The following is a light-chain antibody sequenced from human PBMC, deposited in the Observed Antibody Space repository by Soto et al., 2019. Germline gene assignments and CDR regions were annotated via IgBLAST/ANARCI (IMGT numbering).Light chain of an antibody. CDR2: GAS. V-gene: IGKV3-15*01. CDR1: QSVYSN. CDR3: QQYFNWPRT. J-gene: IGKJ1*01. Sequence: EIVMTQSPATLSASSEQRATRSRRASQSVYSNLDWYQQKPGQAPRLLIVGASTRATGIPARFSGSGSGTECTRTSSSLQSEAVAVYYCQQYFNWPRTVGQGTKVDIK.